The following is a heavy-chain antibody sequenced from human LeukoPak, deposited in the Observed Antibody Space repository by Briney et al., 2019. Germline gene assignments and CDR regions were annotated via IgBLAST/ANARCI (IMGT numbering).Heavy chain of an antibody. V-gene: IGHV4-59*02. D-gene: IGHD2-8*01. CDR3: AKDPDCTSGICYTFFDY. Sequence: PSETLSLTCTVSGGSVSDYYWSWIRQSPGKGLEWIGYIYYTGTTSYNPSLKSRVTISAETSKNQFSLNLISVTAADTAVYYCAKDPDCTSGICYTFFDYWGQGTLVTVSS. J-gene: IGHJ4*02. CDR2: IYYTGTT. CDR1: GGSVSDYY.